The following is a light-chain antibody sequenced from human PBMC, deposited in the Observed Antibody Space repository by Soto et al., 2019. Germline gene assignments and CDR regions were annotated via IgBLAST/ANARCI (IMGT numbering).Light chain of an antibody. V-gene: IGLV2-14*02. J-gene: IGLJ1*01. CDR3: NSYTTSSTWV. Sequence: QSALTQPASVSGSPGQSITISCTGTSSDVGSYNLVSWYQQHPGKAPKLMIYEVSYRPSGVSNRFSGSKSGNTASLTISGLQAEDEADYYCNSYTTSSTWVFGTGTKLTVL. CDR1: SSDVGSYNL. CDR2: EVS.